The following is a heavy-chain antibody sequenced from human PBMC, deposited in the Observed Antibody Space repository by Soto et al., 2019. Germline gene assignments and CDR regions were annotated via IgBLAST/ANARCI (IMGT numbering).Heavy chain of an antibody. CDR3: ARAYSSSSYYYYGMDV. J-gene: IGHJ6*02. Sequence: GASVKVSCKASGGTFSSYAISWVRQAPGQGLEWMGGIIPIFGTANYAQKFQGRVTITADESTSTAYMELSSLRSEDTAVYYCARAYSSSSYYYYGMDVWGQGTTVTVSS. CDR2: IIPIFGTA. V-gene: IGHV1-69*13. CDR1: GGTFSSYA. D-gene: IGHD6-6*01.